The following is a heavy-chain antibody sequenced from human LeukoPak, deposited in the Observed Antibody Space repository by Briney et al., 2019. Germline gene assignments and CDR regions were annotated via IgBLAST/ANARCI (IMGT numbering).Heavy chain of an antibody. CDR1: GFTFSNYA. CDR2: ISYDGTIK. J-gene: IGHJ1*01. D-gene: IGHD1-26*01. V-gene: IGHV3-30*07. Sequence: PGRSLRLSCAASGFTFSNYALHWVRQAPGKGLEWVAAISYDGTIKKYADSVKGRFTISRDNAKNTLYLQMNSLRAEDTAVYYCARDLTIGELPSQHWGQGTLVTVSS. CDR3: ARDLTIGELPSQH.